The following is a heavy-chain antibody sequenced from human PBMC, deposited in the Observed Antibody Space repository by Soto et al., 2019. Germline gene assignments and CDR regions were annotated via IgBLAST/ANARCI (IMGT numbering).Heavy chain of an antibody. CDR3: AKGRSYYYYYGVDV. V-gene: IGHV3-23*01. Sequence: GGALRHSCAAAGFTFCRCAIGWGRQAPGKGLEWVSDIIDSGGSTYYADSVKGRFTISRDNSKSTLYLQMNSLRAEDTALYYCAKGRSYYYYYGVDVWGQGTTVPVSS. CDR2: IIDSGGST. CDR1: GFTFCRCA. J-gene: IGHJ6*02.